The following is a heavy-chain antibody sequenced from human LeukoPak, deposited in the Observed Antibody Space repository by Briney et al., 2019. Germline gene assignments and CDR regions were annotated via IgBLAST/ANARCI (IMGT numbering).Heavy chain of an antibody. J-gene: IGHJ6*03. Sequence: SETLSLTCTVSGYSITTNYYWAWIRQSPGTGLEWIGRVYHNGETYYNPSLKSRVIISVDTSKNEFSLRLTSVTAADTAVYYCVTPRSWELSDMAVWGKGTTVIVSS. V-gene: IGHV4-38-2*02. CDR2: VYHNGET. D-gene: IGHD1-26*01. CDR1: GYSITTNYY. CDR3: VTPRSWELSDMAV.